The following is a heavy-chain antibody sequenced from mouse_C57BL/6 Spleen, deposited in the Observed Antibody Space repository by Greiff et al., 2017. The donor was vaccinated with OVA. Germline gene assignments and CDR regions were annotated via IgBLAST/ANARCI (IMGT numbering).Heavy chain of an antibody. CDR1: GYAFSSSW. D-gene: IGHD3-2*02. CDR2: IYPGDGDT. Sequence: QVQLQQSGPELVKPGASVKISCKASGYAFSSSWMNWVKQRPGKGLEWIGRIYPGDGDTNYNGKFKGKATLTADKSSSTAYMQLSSLTSEDSAVYFCASGDSSGQRAYWGQGTLVTVSA. J-gene: IGHJ3*01. CDR3: ASGDSSGQRAY. V-gene: IGHV1-82*01.